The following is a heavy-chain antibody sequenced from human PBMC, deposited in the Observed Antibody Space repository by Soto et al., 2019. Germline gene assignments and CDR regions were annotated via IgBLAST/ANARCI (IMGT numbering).Heavy chain of an antibody. CDR2: ISSSSSYI. J-gene: IGHJ4*02. V-gene: IGHV3-21*01. D-gene: IGHD2-2*01. CDR1: GFTFSSYS. Sequence: GGSLRLSCAASGFTFSSYSMNWVRQAPGKGLEWVSSISSSSSYIYYADSVKGRFTISRDNAKNSLYLQMNSLRAEDTAVYYCARDRPVPAATYGIDYWGQGTLVTVSS. CDR3: ARDRPVPAATYGIDY.